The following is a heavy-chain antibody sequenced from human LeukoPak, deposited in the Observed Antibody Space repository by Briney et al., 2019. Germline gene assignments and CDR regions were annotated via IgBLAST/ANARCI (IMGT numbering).Heavy chain of an antibody. D-gene: IGHD3-10*01. CDR1: GFTFSNYG. Sequence: PGGSLRLSCAASGFTFSNYGMSWVRQAPGKGLEWVSAISGSGDSTYYADSVKGRFTISRDNSKNTLYLQMNSLRAEDTAVYYCAKDMLEVRGVITDAFDIWGQGTMVTVSS. CDR3: AKDMLEVRGVITDAFDI. J-gene: IGHJ3*02. V-gene: IGHV3-23*01. CDR2: ISGSGDST.